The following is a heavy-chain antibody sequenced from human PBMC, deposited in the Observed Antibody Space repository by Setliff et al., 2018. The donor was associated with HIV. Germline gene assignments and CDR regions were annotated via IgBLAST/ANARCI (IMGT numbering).Heavy chain of an antibody. D-gene: IGHD3-22*01. Sequence: SETLSLTCTVSGGSASNSRYYWAWIRQPPGKGLEYIGSIYYNEKTYYSPSLKSRVTISIDTSKNQFSLNLTSVTAADSAVYYCASRVYYHDSNNFLREEGFDPWGQGTLVTVSS. V-gene: IGHV4-39*01. CDR1: GGSASNSRYY. CDR3: ASRVYYHDSNNFLREEGFDP. CDR2: IYYNEKT. J-gene: IGHJ5*02.